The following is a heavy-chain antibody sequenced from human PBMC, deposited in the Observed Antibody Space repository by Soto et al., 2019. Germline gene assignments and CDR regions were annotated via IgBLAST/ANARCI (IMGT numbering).Heavy chain of an antibody. D-gene: IGHD3-22*01. CDR3: AREYYYESNGWLRPFDY. CDR1: GFTFSDYI. Sequence: GGSLRLSCAASGFTFSDYIMPGVRQAPGKGLEWVSSSRRSSTLLYYADSVKGRYTISRDTAKNSLYLQMNSLRAEDTAVYYCAREYYYESNGWLRPFDYWGQGTLVTVSS. CDR2: SRRSSTLL. V-gene: IGHV3-21*06. J-gene: IGHJ4*02.